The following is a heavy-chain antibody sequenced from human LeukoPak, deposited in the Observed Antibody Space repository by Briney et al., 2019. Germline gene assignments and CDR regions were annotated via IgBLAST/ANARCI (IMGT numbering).Heavy chain of an antibody. Sequence: GSLRLSFSASWFTFYSYSMNWVRQAPGKGLEWVSAISGSGGSTYYADSVKGRFTISRDNSKDTLYLQMNSLRAEDTAVYYCANGWLVRFDYWGQGTLVTVSS. D-gene: IGHD6-19*01. V-gene: IGHV3-23*01. CDR2: ISGSGGST. CDR1: WFTFYSYS. J-gene: IGHJ4*02. CDR3: ANGWLVRFDY.